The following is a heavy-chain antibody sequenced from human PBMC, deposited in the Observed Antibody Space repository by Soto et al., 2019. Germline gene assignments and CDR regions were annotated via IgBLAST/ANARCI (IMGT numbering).Heavy chain of an antibody. Sequence: GGCLRLSCATAGFTFSNAWMSWVRQAPGKGLEWVGRIKSKSDSGTTDYFAPVHGRFTISRDDSEDTLYLQMHSLKTEDTAVYYCATEGPGPLRPFDNWGQGTLVTVSS. CDR1: GFTFSNAW. CDR3: ATEGPGPLRPFDN. D-gene: IGHD5-12*01. V-gene: IGHV3-15*01. J-gene: IGHJ4*02. CDR2: IKSKSDSGTT.